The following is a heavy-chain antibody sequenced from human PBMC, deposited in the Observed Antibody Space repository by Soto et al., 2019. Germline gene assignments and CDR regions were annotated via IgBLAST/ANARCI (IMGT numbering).Heavy chain of an antibody. Sequence: QITLKESGPPLVNPTKTLTLTCTFSGFSLSSIGVGVGWIRQPPGKALEWLGILYWDDDKHYSPSLKSRISIAKDTSKDQVVLTLTNMDPVDTATYYCANTIVVVPTAHDVCDVWGQGTMVTLSS. V-gene: IGHV2-5*02. J-gene: IGHJ3*01. CDR2: LYWDDDK. CDR1: GFSLSSIGVG. D-gene: IGHD2-2*01. CDR3: ANTIVVVPTAHDVCDV.